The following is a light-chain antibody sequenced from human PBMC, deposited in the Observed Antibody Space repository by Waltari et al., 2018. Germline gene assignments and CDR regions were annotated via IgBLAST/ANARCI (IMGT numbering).Light chain of an antibody. J-gene: IGKJ1*01. CDR2: DAS. V-gene: IGKV1-5*01. Sequence: DTQLSQFPSTLAASVGDRVTITCRAREAINKGLAWYQQKPGQAPKVLFYDASTLQSGVPSRFSGSGSGTELTLTIDSLQPDDFATYYCQQYNRFSPFGQGTNVEVK. CDR1: EAINKG. CDR3: QQYNRFSP.